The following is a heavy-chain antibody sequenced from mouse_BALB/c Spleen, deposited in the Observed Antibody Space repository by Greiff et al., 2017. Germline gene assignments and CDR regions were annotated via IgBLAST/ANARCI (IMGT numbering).Heavy chain of an antibody. V-gene: IGHV1-14*01. Sequence: EVQGVESGPELVKPGASVKMSCKASGYTFTSYVMHWVKQKPGQGLEWIGYINPYNDGTKYNEKFKGKATLTSDKSSSTAYMELSSLTSEDSAVYYCARGRFAYWGQGTLVTVSA. J-gene: IGHJ3*01. CDR3: ARGRFAY. CDR2: INPYNDGT. CDR1: GYTFTSYV.